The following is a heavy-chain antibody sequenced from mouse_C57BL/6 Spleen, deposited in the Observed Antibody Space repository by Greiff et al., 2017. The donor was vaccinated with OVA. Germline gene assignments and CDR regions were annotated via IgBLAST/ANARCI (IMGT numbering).Heavy chain of an antibody. D-gene: IGHD1-1*01. Sequence: QVQLKESGAELARPGASVKMSRKASGYTFTSYTMHWVKQRPGQGLEWIGYIYPSSGYTKYNQKFKDKATLTADKASSTAYIQLSSLTSEDSRVYYCARVTTVVATDYAMDYWGQGTSVTVSS. V-gene: IGHV1-4*01. J-gene: IGHJ4*01. CDR3: ARVTTVVATDYAMDY. CDR2: IYPSSGYT. CDR1: GYTFTSYT.